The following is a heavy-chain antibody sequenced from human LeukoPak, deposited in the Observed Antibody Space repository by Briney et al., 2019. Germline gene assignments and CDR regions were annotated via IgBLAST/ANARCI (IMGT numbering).Heavy chain of an antibody. CDR1: GFTFSSYG. CDR2: ISYDGSNK. J-gene: IGHJ6*02. V-gene: IGHV3-30*18. CDR3: AKEAVAGTYGMDV. Sequence: GGSLRLSCAASGFTFSSYGMHWVRQAPGKGLEWVAVISYDGSNKYYADSVKGRFTISRDNSENTLYLQMNSLRAEDTAVYYCAKEAVAGTYGMDVWGQGTTVTVSS. D-gene: IGHD6-19*01.